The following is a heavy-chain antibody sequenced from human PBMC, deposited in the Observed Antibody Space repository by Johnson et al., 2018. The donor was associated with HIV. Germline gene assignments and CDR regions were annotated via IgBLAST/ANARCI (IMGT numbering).Heavy chain of an antibody. J-gene: IGHJ3*02. V-gene: IGHV3-30*03. CDR3: ARDRVPAAIGLAYRGAFDI. Sequence: QVLLVESGGGVVQPGRSLRLSCAASGFTFSSYGMHWVRQAPGKGLAWVAVISYDGSNKYYADSVKGRFTISRDNSKNTLYLQMNSLRAEDTAVYYCARDRVPAAIGLAYRGAFDIWGQGTMVTVSS. D-gene: IGHD2-2*02. CDR2: ISYDGSNK. CDR1: GFTFSSYG.